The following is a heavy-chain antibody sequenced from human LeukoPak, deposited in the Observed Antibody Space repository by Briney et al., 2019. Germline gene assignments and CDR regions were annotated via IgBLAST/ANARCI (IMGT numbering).Heavy chain of an antibody. V-gene: IGHV4-38-2*02. CDR3: ARVVGWVTTYYFDY. J-gene: IGHJ4*02. CDR1: GYSISSGYY. D-gene: IGHD4-17*01. CDR2: IYHSGST. Sequence: SETLSLTCTVSGYSISSGYYWGWIRQPPGKGLEWIGSIYHSGSTYYNSSLKSRATISVDTSKNQFSLKLSSVTAADTAAYYCARVVGWVTTYYFDYWGQGTLVTVSS.